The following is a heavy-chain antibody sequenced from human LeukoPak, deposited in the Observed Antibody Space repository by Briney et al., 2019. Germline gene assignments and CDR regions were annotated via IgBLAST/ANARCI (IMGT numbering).Heavy chain of an antibody. CDR2: IYYSGST. Sequence: SETLSLTCTVSGGSICSYHWSWIRQPPGKGLEWIGYIYYSGSTNYNPSLKSRVAISVDTSKNQFSLKLSSVTAADTAVYYCARELGPVGYFDYWGQGTLVTVSS. CDR3: ARELGPVGYFDY. CDR1: GGSICSYH. V-gene: IGHV4-59*01. J-gene: IGHJ4*02. D-gene: IGHD1-26*01.